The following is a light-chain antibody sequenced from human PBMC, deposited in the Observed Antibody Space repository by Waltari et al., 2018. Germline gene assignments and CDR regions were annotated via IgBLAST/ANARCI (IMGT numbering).Light chain of an antibody. Sequence: SSDLTQDPTVSVALGQTVRIPCQGDSLRRYSASWYQQRPGPPPVLVFYGQDNRPSGIPDRFSGSTSGDTATLTITGTQAEDEADYYCLSRDISSTRFFGGGTRLTV. CDR3: LSRDISSTRF. CDR1: SLRRYS. J-gene: IGLJ2*01. CDR2: GQD. V-gene: IGLV3-19*01.